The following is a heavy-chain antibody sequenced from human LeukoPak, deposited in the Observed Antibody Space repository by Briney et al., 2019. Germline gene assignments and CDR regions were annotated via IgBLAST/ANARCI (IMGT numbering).Heavy chain of an antibody. V-gene: IGHV5-51*01. CDR1: GYSFTSYW. CDR3: ARTNYYDSSGYWPGDY. CDR2: IYPGDSDT. D-gene: IGHD3-22*01. J-gene: IGHJ4*02. Sequence: GESLKISCKGSGYSFTSYWIGWVRQMPGKGLEWMGIIYPGDSDTRYSPSFQGQVTISADKSISTAYLQWSSLKASDTAMYYCARTNYYDSSGYWPGDYWGQGTLVTVSS.